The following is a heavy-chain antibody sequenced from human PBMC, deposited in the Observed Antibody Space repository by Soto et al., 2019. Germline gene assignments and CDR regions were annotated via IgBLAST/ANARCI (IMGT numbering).Heavy chain of an antibody. CDR3: ARGDSTGSPSAWFDP. D-gene: IGHD6-19*01. CDR2: ISTYNGDT. CDR1: GYSFTSYG. Sequence: QVQLVQSVTEVKKPGASVQVSCKASGYSFTSYGINWVRQAPGQGLEWMGRISTYNGDTNYAQKFQGRVTMTTDTSTTTAYMELRRLTSDDTAVYFCARGDSTGSPSAWFDPWGQGTVVTVSS. V-gene: IGHV1-18*04. J-gene: IGHJ5*02.